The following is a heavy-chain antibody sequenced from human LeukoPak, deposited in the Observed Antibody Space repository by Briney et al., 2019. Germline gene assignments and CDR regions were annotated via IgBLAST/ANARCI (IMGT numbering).Heavy chain of an antibody. CDR3: ARGRGLLWFGELLRFDP. V-gene: IGHV3-64D*06. J-gene: IGHJ5*02. CDR1: GFTFSSYA. CDR2: ISSNGGST. D-gene: IGHD3-10*01. Sequence: GGSLRLSCSASGFTFSSYAMHWVRQAPGKGLEYVSAISSNGGSTYYADSVKGRFTISRDNSKNTLYLQMSSLRAEDTAVYYCARGRGLLWFGELLRFDPWGQGTLVTVSS.